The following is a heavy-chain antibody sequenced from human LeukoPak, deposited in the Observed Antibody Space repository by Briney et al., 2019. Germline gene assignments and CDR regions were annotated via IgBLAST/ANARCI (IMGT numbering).Heavy chain of an antibody. V-gene: IGHV1-46*01. CDR2: INPSGGST. Sequence: ASVKVSCKASGYTFTSYYMHWVRQAPGQGLEWVGIINPSGGSTSYAQKFQGRVTMTRDTSTSTVYMELSSLRSEDTAVYYCARVEHDSSGYSLGIAYWGQGTLVTVSS. CDR3: ARVEHDSSGYSLGIAY. D-gene: IGHD3-22*01. J-gene: IGHJ4*02. CDR1: GYTFTSYY.